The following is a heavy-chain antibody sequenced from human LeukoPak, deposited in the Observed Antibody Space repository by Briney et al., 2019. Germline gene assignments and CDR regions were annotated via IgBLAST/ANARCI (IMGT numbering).Heavy chain of an antibody. Sequence: GGSLRLSCAASGFTFTDYSMSWVRQAPGKGLEWVSGLGWSGGNRWYASSVRGRFSISRDNSKDRVYLQMNSLRAVDTAIYYCVKDRPCETPMPIDAWGQGTPVTVSS. CDR1: GFTFTDYS. J-gene: IGHJ6*02. D-gene: IGHD2-2*01. CDR2: LGWSGGNR. V-gene: IGHV3-23*01. CDR3: VKDRPCETPMPIDA.